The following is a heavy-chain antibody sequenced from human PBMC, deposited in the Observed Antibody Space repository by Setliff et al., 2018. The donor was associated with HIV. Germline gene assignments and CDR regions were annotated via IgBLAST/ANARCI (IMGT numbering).Heavy chain of an antibody. CDR2: INAGNGNT. D-gene: IGHD3-22*01. CDR3: ASNSYYDSSGYRPSDAFDI. J-gene: IGHJ3*02. V-gene: IGHV1-3*01. Sequence: KVSCTASGYTFTSYAMHWVRQAPGQRLEWMGGINAGNGNTKYSQKFQGRVTITRDTSASTAYMELSSLRSEDTAVYYCASNSYYDSSGYRPSDAFDIWGQGTMVTVSS. CDR1: GYTFTSYA.